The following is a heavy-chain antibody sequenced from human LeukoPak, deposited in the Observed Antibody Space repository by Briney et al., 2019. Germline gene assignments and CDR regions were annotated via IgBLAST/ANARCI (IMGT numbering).Heavy chain of an antibody. J-gene: IGHJ4*02. V-gene: IGHV3-30*18. CDR3: AKDDTALGFDY. CDR2: ISYDGSNK. D-gene: IGHD5-18*01. Sequence: PGGSLSLSCAASGFTFSSYGMHWVRQAPGKGLGWVAVISYDGSNKYYADSVKGRFTISRDNSKNTLYLQMNSLRAEDTAVYYCAKDDTALGFDYWGQGTLVTVSS. CDR1: GFTFSSYG.